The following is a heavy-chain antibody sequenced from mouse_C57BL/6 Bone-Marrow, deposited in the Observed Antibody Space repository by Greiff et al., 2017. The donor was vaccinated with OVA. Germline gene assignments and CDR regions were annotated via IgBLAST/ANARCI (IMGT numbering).Heavy chain of an antibody. D-gene: IGHD1-1*01. CDR3: ARDNYYGSRAFDY. J-gene: IGHJ2*01. Sequence: EVKLVESGPELVKPGASVQISCKASGYSFTDYNMNWVTQSNGTSLEWLGVINPNYVPTSYHHTFKGKATLTVDQSSSTAYMQLNSLTSEDSAVYYGARDNYYGSRAFDYWGQGTTLTVSS. CDR1: GYSFTDYN. CDR2: INPNYVPT. V-gene: IGHV1-39*01.